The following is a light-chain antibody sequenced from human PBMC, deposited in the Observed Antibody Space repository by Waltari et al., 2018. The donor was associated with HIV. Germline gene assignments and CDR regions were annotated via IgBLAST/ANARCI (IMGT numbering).Light chain of an antibody. CDR1: FRDVGGYNF. J-gene: IGLJ3*02. CDR2: DVN. Sequence: QSALTQPRSVSGSPGQSVTISCSGTFRDVGGYNFVSWYKQHSGKAPKLVIFDVNKRPSGVPDRFSGSKSGNTASLTVSGLQAEDEADYFCCSYAGSFTLLFGGGTNLAVL. CDR3: CSYAGSFTLL. V-gene: IGLV2-11*01.